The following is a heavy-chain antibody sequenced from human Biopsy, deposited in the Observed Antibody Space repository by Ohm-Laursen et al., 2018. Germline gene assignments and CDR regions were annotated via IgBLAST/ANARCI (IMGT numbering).Heavy chain of an antibody. J-gene: IGHJ6*02. Sequence: SLRLSCSASGFTFRDHGMLWVRQAPGKGLEWVSLISYDGSNKYYAESMRGRFTISRDNSKNTRFLQMNSLRAEDTAVYYCARSYGDYWGDYYYGLDVWGQGATVTVSS. CDR3: ARSYGDYWGDYYYGLDV. D-gene: IGHD4-17*01. CDR2: ISYDGSNK. CDR1: GFTFRDHG. V-gene: IGHV3-30*03.